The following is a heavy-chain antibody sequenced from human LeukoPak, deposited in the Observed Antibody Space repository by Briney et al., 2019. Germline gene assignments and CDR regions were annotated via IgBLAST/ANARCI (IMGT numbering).Heavy chain of an antibody. V-gene: IGHV1-69*04. J-gene: IGHJ4*02. Sequence: SVKVSCKASGGTFSRYAISWVRQAPGQGLEWMGRIIPILGVANYAQKFQGRVTITADKSTSTAYMELSSLRSEDTAVYYCAQSPGDSSGYPYWGQGTLVTVSS. CDR3: AQSPGDSSGYPY. CDR2: IIPILGVA. D-gene: IGHD3-22*01. CDR1: GGTFSRYA.